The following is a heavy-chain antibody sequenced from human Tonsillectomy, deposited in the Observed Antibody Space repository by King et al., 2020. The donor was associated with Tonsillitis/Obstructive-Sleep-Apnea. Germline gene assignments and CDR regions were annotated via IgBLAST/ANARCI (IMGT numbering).Heavy chain of an antibody. J-gene: IGHJ4*02. CDR1: GGSFSGYY. V-gene: IGHV4-34*01. D-gene: IGHD2-15*01. Sequence: VQLQQWGAGLLKPSETLYLTCAVYGGSFSGYYWSWIRQPPGKGLEWIGEINHSGRTNYSPSLKSRVSILVERSKNQFSLKLTSVTAADTAFYYCARGTDGSPGPMIDYWGQGILVTVSS. CDR3: ARGTDGSPGPMIDY. CDR2: INHSGRT.